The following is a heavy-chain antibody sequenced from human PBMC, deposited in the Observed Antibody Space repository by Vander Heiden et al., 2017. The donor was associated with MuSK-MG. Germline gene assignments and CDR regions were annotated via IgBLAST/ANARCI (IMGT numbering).Heavy chain of an antibody. Sequence: QVQLQESGPGLVKPSQTLSPTCTVSGGPISSTDYYWTWIRQPAGKGLEWIGRIYTSVSTNYNPSLKSRLTMSLDTSKNQFSLKLSSVTAADTAVYYCARSRGSYFDYWGQGTLVTVSS. CDR3: ARSRGSYFDY. CDR2: IYTSVST. V-gene: IGHV4-61*02. D-gene: IGHD1-26*01. J-gene: IGHJ4*02. CDR1: GGPISSTDYY.